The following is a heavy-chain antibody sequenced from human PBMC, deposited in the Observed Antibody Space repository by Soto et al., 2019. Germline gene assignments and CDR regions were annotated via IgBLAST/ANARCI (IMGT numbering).Heavy chain of an antibody. D-gene: IGHD1-1*01. Sequence: QVQLVESGGGVVQPGRSLRLSCAASGFTFSSYGMHWVRQAPGKGLEWVAVISYDGSNKYYADSVKGRFTISRDNSKNTLYLQMNSLRAEDTAVYYCAKEERRDGIEYFDYWGQGALVTVSS. CDR2: ISYDGSNK. CDR3: AKEERRDGIEYFDY. J-gene: IGHJ4*02. V-gene: IGHV3-30*18. CDR1: GFTFSSYG.